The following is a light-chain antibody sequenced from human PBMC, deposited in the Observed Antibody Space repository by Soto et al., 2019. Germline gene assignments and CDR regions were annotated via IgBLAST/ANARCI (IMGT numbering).Light chain of an antibody. J-gene: IGLJ3*02. Sequence: QSALTQPASVSGSPGQSITISCTGTSSDVGNYNYVSWYQHHPGKAPKLMIYEVSYRPSGVSVRFSGSKSGNTASLTISGLQAEDEANYYCSSYTTSRTWVFGGGTKLPS. CDR3: SSYTTSRTWV. V-gene: IGLV2-14*01. CDR2: EVS. CDR1: SSDVGNYNY.